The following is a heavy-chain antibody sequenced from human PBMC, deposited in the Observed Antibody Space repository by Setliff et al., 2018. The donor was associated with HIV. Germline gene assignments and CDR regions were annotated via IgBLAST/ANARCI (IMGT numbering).Heavy chain of an antibody. CDR2: IRPSGGT. J-gene: IGHJ3*02. Sequence: SETLSVTCAVYGGSFSDYFWTWIRQPTGKGLGWIGKIRPSGGTNYNPSLKSRVTISVDSSKNQFSLKLSSVTAADTAVYFCARTLWFEESASYDAFDIWGQGTMVTVSS. V-gene: IGHV4-34*01. CDR3: ARTLWFEESASYDAFDI. D-gene: IGHD3-10*01. CDR1: GGSFSDYF.